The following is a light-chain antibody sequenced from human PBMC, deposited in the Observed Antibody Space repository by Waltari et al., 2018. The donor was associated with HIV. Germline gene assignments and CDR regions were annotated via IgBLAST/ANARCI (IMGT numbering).Light chain of an antibody. Sequence: QAVLTQPPSASASSGQKITISCSGGDSTVGSHSVYWYHQFPGGAPKLLLYKNNQRSSGVPDRFSGSKSGTSASLTISGLRSEDEGIYFCGVWDDNLRGVFGGGTRLTVL. CDR2: KNN. V-gene: IGLV1-47*01. CDR1: DSTVGSHS. CDR3: GVWDDNLRGV. J-gene: IGLJ2*01.